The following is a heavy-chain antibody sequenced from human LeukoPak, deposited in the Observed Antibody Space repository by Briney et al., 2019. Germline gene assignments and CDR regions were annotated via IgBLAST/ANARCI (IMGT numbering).Heavy chain of an antibody. CDR1: GGTFSSYA. J-gene: IGHJ4*02. Sequence: ASVKVPCKASGGTFSSYAISWVRQPPGQGLEWMGGIIPIFGTANYAQKFQGRVTITADESTSTAYMELSSLRSEDTAVYYCASHLVVGTTIFAYWGQGTLVTVSS. V-gene: IGHV1-69*13. CDR3: ASHLVVGTTIFAY. D-gene: IGHD2-21*02. CDR2: IIPIFGTA.